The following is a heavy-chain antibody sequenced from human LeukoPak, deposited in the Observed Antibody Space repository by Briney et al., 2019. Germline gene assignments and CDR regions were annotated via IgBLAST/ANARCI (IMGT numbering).Heavy chain of an antibody. V-gene: IGHV4-38-2*02. CDR1: GYSISSGYY. D-gene: IGHD2-15*01. J-gene: IGHJ6*03. CDR3: ARDALLREKNYYYYMDV. Sequence: PSETLSLTCTVSGYSISSGYYWGWIRQPPGKGLEWIGSIYHSGSTYYNPSLKSRVTISVDTSKNQFSLKLSSVTAADTAVYYCARDALLREKNYYYYMDVWGKGTTVTVSS. CDR2: IYHSGST.